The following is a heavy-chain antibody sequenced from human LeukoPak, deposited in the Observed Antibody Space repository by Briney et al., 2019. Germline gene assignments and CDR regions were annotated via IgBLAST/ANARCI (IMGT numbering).Heavy chain of an antibody. CDR2: SNPTGST. V-gene: IGHV1-46*01. CDR1: GYTLSDYY. CDR3: VREEDGGYFDH. J-gene: IGHJ4*02. Sequence: ASVKVSCRTSGYTLSDYYMHWVRQAPGQGPEWMGVSNPTGSTNYAQRFRGRVTMTRDTSTTTVYMELSSLRSEDTAVYYCVREEDGGYFDHWGQGTLVTVSS. D-gene: IGHD2-15*01.